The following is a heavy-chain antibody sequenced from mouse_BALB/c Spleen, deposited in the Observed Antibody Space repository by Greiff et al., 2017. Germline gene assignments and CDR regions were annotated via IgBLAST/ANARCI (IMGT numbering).Heavy chain of an antibody. J-gene: IGHJ2*01. CDR3: ARHEYGNSYAYNFDY. Sequence: EVKVEESGGGLVQPGGSLKLSCAASGFTFSSYTMSWVRQTPEKRLEWVAYISNGGGSTYYPDTVKGRFTISRDNAKNTLYLQMSSLKSEDTARYYCARHEYGNSYAYNFDYWGQGTTLTVSS. D-gene: IGHD2-10*02. CDR2: ISNGGGST. CDR1: GFTFSSYT. V-gene: IGHV5-12-2*01.